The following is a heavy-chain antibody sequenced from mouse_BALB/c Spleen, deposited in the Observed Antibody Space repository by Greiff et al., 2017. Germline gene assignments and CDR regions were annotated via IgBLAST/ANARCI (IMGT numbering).Heavy chain of an antibody. CDR3: ARGLTLHWYFDV. CDR2: IYPGDGDT. Sequence: QGQLKQSGAELVRPGSSVKISCKASGYAFSSYWMNWVKQRPGQGLEWIGQIYPGDGDTNYNGKFKGKATLTADKSSSTAYMQLSSLTSEDSAVYFCARGLTLHWYFDVWGAGTTVTVSS. V-gene: IGHV1-80*01. J-gene: IGHJ1*01. D-gene: IGHD2-4*01. CDR1: GYAFSSYW.